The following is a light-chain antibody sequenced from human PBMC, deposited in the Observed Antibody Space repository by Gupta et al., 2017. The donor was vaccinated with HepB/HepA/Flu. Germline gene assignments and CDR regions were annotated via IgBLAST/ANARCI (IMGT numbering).Light chain of an antibody. V-gene: IGLV2-14*03. CDR1: SSDIGHYDF. Sequence: SAPPHPAAWAGCPGTSISISCTGTSSDIGHYDFVFWYQQHPGKAPKLIVFDVYNRPSGVSSRFSGSKSGNTASLTISGLQAEDEADYYCTSYTTSYTYVFGTGTKVTVL. CDR2: DVY. J-gene: IGLJ1*01. CDR3: TSYTTSYTYV.